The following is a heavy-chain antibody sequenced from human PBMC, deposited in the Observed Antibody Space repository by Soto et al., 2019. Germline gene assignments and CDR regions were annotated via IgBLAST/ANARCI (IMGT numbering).Heavy chain of an antibody. CDR2: IRSKAYNYAT. J-gene: IGHJ3*02. V-gene: IGHV3-73*01. Sequence: EVQLVESGGGLVQPGGSLKLSCAASGFTFSGSTMHWVRQASGKGLEWVGRIRSKAYNYATAYAASVEGRFTISRDDSKNTAYLQMSSLETEDTAVYYCTRAQDIVVLVVATKAFDIWGQGKMVTVSS. D-gene: IGHD2-15*01. CDR3: TRAQDIVVLVVATKAFDI. CDR1: GFTFSGST.